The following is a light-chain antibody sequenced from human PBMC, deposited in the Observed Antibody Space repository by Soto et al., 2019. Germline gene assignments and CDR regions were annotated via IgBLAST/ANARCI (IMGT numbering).Light chain of an antibody. J-gene: IGLJ7*01. CDR2: YDR. CDR3: QVWDSSSDHVV. V-gene: IGLV3-21*04. CDR1: NMGSKS. Sequence: SYELTQPPSVLVAPGKTARLTCGGINMGSKSVHWYQQKPGQAPVVGICYDRDRPSGIPERFSGSNSGNTATLTISRVEAGDEADYYCQVWDSSSDHVVFGGGTQLTVL.